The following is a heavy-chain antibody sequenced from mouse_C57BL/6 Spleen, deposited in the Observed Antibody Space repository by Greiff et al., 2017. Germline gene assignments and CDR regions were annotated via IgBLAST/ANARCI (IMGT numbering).Heavy chain of an antibody. J-gene: IGHJ4*01. CDR3: ARDGPYYGNYAMDY. D-gene: IGHD1-1*02. V-gene: IGHV5-4*01. Sequence: EVQRVESGGGLVKPGGSLKLSCAASGFTFSSYAMSWVRQTPEKRLEWVATISDGGSYTYYPDNVKGRFTISRDNAKNNLYLQMSHLKSEDTAMYYCARDGPYYGNYAMDYWGQGTSVTVSS. CDR2: ISDGGSYT. CDR1: GFTFSSYA.